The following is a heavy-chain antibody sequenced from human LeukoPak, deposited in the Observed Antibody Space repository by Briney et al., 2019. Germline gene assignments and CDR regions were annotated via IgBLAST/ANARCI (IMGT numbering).Heavy chain of an antibody. D-gene: IGHD3-10*01. CDR1: GFTFSSYA. CDR3: AKDRWEYYGSGSYLLY. CDR2: ISGSGGST. J-gene: IGHJ4*02. Sequence: GGSLRLSCAASGFTFSSYAMSWVRQAPGKGLEWVSAISGSGGSTYYADSVKGRFTISRDNSKNTLYLQMNSLRAEDTAVYYCAKDRWEYYGSGSYLLYWGQGTLVTVSS. V-gene: IGHV3-23*01.